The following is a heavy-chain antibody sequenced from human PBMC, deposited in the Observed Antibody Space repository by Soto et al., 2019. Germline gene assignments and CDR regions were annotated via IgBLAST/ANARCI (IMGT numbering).Heavy chain of an antibody. CDR3: ARMGVAATEGGVDY. J-gene: IGHJ4*02. CDR1: GYSISSGYY. V-gene: IGHV4-38-2*01. CDR2: IYHSGST. Sequence: KPSETLSLTCAVSGYSISSGYYWGWIRQPPGKGLEWIGSIYHSGSTYYNPSLKSRVTISVDTSKNQFSLKLSSVTAADTAVYYCARMGVAATEGGVDYWGQGTLVTVSS. D-gene: IGHD2-15*01.